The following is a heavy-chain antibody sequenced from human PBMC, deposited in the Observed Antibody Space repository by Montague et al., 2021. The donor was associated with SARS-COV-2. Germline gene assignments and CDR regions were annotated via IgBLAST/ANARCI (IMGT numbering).Heavy chain of an antibody. V-gene: IGHV4-34*01. CDR2: INHSGST. J-gene: IGHJ6*02. CDR3: ARGRPVTTFYYYYGMDV. D-gene: IGHD4-17*01. CDR1: GGSFSGYY. Sequence: SETLSLTCAVYGGSFSGYYWSWIRQPPGKGLEWIGEINHSGSTNYNPSLRSRVTISVDTSKNQFSLKLSSVTAADTAVYYCARGRPVTTFYYYYGMDVWGQGTTVTVSS.